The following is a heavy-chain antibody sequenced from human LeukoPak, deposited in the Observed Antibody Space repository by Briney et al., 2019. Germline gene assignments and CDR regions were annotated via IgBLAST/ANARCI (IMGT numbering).Heavy chain of an antibody. J-gene: IGHJ6*02. Sequence: GGSLRLSCAASGFTFSSYAMSWVRQAPGKGLEWVSSISGSGGSTYYADSVKGRFTISRDNSKNTLYLQMNSLRAEDTAVYYCAKDRVAYDFWSGYYHYGMDVWGQGTTVTVSS. CDR2: ISGSGGST. V-gene: IGHV3-23*01. D-gene: IGHD3-3*01. CDR1: GFTFSSYA. CDR3: AKDRVAYDFWSGYYHYGMDV.